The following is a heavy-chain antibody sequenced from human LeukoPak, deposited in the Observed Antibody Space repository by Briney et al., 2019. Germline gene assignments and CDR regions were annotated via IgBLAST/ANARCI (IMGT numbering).Heavy chain of an antibody. V-gene: IGHV1-18*01. CDR1: GYTFTSYG. Sequence: ASVKVSCKASGYTFTSYGISWVRQAPGQGLEWMGWISAYNGNTNYAQKLQGRVTMTTDTSTSTACMELRSLRSDDTAVYYCAGLGGNLGADAFDIWGQGTMVTVSS. J-gene: IGHJ3*02. CDR3: AGLGGNLGADAFDI. D-gene: IGHD4-23*01. CDR2: ISAYNGNT.